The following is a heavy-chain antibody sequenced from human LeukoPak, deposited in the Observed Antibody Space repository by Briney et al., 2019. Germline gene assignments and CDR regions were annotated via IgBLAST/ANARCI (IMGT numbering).Heavy chain of an antibody. CDR1: GYTFTGYY. J-gene: IGHJ6*04. Sequence: ASVKVSCKASGYTFTGYYMHWVRQAPGQGLEWMGWINPNSGGTNYAQKFQGRVTMTRDTSISTAYMELSSLRSEDTAVYYCASYYGSGSYWDYYGMDVWGKGTTVTVSS. CDR3: ASYYGSGSYWDYYGMDV. V-gene: IGHV1-2*02. D-gene: IGHD3-10*01. CDR2: INPNSGGT.